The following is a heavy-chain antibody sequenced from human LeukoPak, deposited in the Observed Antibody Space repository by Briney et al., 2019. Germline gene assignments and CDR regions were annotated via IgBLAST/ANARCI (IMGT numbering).Heavy chain of an antibody. CDR2: IYNTIDV. V-gene: IGHV4-59*01. CDR3: ARSRHYDITGFNPTYYFDA. Sequence: SETLSLTCSVSGVSIIGSYWTWIRQSPGGTLEYLGYIYNTIDVNYSPSLKSRLTISIDMSRSQFSLSLRSVTTADTAIYYCARSRHYDITGFNPTYYFDAWGQGALVTVSS. D-gene: IGHD1-20*01. J-gene: IGHJ4*02. CDR1: GVSIIGSY.